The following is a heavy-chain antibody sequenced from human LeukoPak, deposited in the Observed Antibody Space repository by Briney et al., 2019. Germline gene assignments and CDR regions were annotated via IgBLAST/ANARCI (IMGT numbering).Heavy chain of an antibody. V-gene: IGHV3-7*03. Sequence: GGSLRLSCAASGFTFSSYWMSWVRQAPGKGLEWVANIKQDGSEKYYVDSVKGRFTISRDNAKNSLYLQMNSLRAEDTAVYYCASHDSGYGGYYMDVWGKGTTVTVSS. D-gene: IGHD5-12*01. CDR3: ASHDSGYGGYYMDV. CDR2: IKQDGSEK. J-gene: IGHJ6*03. CDR1: GFTFSSYW.